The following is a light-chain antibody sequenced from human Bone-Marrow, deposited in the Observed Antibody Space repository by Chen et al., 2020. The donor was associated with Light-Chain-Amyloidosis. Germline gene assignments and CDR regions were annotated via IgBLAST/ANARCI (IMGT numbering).Light chain of an antibody. CDR2: DVS. Sequence: QSALTQPASVSGSPGQSITISFPGTSSDVGGYNFVPWYQQHPGTAPKLVIFDVSYRPSGISNRFSGSKSGNTATLTISRVEAGDEADYYCQVWDRSSDRPVFGGGTKLTVL. CDR1: SSDVGGYNF. CDR3: QVWDRSSDRPV. J-gene: IGLJ3*02. V-gene: IGLV2-14*03.